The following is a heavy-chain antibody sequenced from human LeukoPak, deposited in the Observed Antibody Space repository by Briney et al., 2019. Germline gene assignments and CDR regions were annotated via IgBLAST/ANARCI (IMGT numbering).Heavy chain of an antibody. Sequence: SETLSLTCTVSGGSISSYYWSWIRQPPGKGLEWIGYIYYSGSTNYNPSLKSRVTISVDTSKNQFSLKLSSVTAADTAVYYCARSFDSSSWYDSGILDVWGKGTTVTVSS. J-gene: IGHJ6*04. CDR1: GGSISSYY. CDR2: IYYSGST. D-gene: IGHD6-13*01. V-gene: IGHV4-59*01. CDR3: ARSFDSSSWYDSGILDV.